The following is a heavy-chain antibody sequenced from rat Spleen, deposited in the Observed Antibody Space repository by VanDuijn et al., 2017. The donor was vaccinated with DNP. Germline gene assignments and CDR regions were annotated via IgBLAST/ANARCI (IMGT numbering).Heavy chain of an antibody. CDR2: ISTSGSRT. CDR3: ARAVNYGGSPYWFDY. J-gene: IGHJ2*01. V-gene: IGHV5-7*01. CDR1: GFTFSDYN. D-gene: IGHD1-11*01. Sequence: EVQLVESGGDLVQPGRSLKLSCAASGFTFSDYNMAWVRQAPMQGLEWVATISTSGSRTYYPDSVKGRFTSSRDNVKSSLYLQMNSLKSEDTATYYCARAVNYGGSPYWFDYWGQGVMVTVSS.